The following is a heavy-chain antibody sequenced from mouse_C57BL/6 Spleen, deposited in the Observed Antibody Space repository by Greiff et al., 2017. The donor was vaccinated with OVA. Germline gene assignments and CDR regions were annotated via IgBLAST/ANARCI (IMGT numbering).Heavy chain of an antibody. J-gene: IGHJ2*01. D-gene: IGHD1-1*01. CDR2: FYPGSGSI. Sequence: VKLQQSGAELVKPGASVKLSCKASGYTFTEYTIHWVKQRSGQGLEWIGWFYPGSGSIKYNEKFKDKATLTADKSSSTVYMELSRLTSEDPAVYFCARHEEGKYYYGSSPYYFDYWGQGTTLTVSS. V-gene: IGHV1-62-2*01. CDR3: ARHEEGKYYYGSSPYYFDY. CDR1: GYTFTEYT.